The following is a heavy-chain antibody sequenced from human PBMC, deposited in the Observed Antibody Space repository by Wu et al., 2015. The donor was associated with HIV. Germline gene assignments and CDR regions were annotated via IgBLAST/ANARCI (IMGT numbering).Heavy chain of an antibody. CDR2: INPNSGGT. D-gene: IGHD6-6*01. Sequence: QVQLVQSGAEVKKPGASVKVSCKASGYTFTGYYMHWVRQAPGQGLEWMGWINPNSGGTNYAQKFQGRVTMTRDTSISTAYMELSRLRSDDTAVYYCALLAFFEYSSSSPHFDHWGQGTLVTVSS. CDR1: GYTFTGYY. CDR3: ALLAFFEYSSSSPHFDH. V-gene: IGHV1-2*02. J-gene: IGHJ4*02.